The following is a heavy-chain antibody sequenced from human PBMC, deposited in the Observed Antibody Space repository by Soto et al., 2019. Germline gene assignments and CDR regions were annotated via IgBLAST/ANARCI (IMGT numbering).Heavy chain of an antibody. J-gene: IGHJ5*02. V-gene: IGHV3-23*01. D-gene: IGHD3-16*01. CDR1: GFTFSRYA. Sequence: GGSLRLSCAASGFTFSRYAMSWVRQAPGKGLDWVSTISNDIVTTYYADSVKGRFTISRDNSKNTLYLQMNSLRAEDTAVFYCAKGNSAYYYDSWGQGSLVTVSS. CDR3: AKGNSAYYYDS. CDR2: ISNDIVTT.